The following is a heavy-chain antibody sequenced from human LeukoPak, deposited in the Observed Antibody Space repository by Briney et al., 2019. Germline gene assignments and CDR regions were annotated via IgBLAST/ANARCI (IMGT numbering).Heavy chain of an antibody. CDR1: GLTFSNYA. J-gene: IGHJ4*02. Sequence: GGSPRLSCAASGLTFSNYAMSWVRQAPGKGLEWVSTISGSASTTYCADSVKGRFTVSRDNSKNMLHLQMNNLRAEDTAVYYCAKGGGDWNIDYWGQGTLVTVSS. CDR2: ISGSASTT. CDR3: AKGGGDWNIDY. V-gene: IGHV3-23*01. D-gene: IGHD2-21*01.